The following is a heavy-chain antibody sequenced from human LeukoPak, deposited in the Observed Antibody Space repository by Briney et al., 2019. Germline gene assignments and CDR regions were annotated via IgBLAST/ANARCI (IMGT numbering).Heavy chain of an antibody. D-gene: IGHD3-3*01. V-gene: IGHV1-2*02. CDR3: ARSFLYYDFWSGYPENFREFDP. CDR2: INPDSGGT. Sequence: GASVKVSCKASGYTFTGYYIHWVRQAPGQGLGWLGWINPDSGGTDYAQKFRGRVTMTRDTSISTAYMELSRLTSDDTAVYYCARSFLYYDFWSGYPENFREFDPWGQGTLVTVSS. CDR1: GYTFTGYY. J-gene: IGHJ5*02.